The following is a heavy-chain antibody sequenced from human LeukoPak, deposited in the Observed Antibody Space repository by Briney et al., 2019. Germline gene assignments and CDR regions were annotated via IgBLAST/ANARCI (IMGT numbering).Heavy chain of an antibody. CDR3: AREGMVATFDY. J-gene: IGHJ4*02. CDR1: GFTFSNYN. Sequence: PGGSLRLSCAASGFTFSNYNMNWVRQAPGKGLEWVSSISSSSSYIYYADSVKGRFTISRDKAKNSLYLQMNSLRAEDTAIYYCAREGMVATFDYWGQGTLVTVSS. V-gene: IGHV3-21*01. CDR2: ISSSSSYI. D-gene: IGHD5-12*01.